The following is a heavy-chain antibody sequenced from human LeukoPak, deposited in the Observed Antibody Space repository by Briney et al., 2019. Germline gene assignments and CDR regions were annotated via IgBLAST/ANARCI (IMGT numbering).Heavy chain of an antibody. V-gene: IGHV4-4*09. J-gene: IGHJ4*02. CDR1: GVSISSYY. Sequence: SETLSLTCTVSGVSISSYYWSWIRQPPGKGLEWIGYIYTSGSTNYNPSLKSRVTISVDTSKNQFSLKLSSVTAADTAVYYCARQNGGGYYDSSGYYYFDYWGQGTLVTVSS. CDR3: ARQNGGGYYDSSGYYYFDY. CDR2: IYTSGST. D-gene: IGHD3-22*01.